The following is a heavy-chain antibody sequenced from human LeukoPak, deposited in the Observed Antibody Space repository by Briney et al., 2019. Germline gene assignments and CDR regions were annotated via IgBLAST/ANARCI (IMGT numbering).Heavy chain of an antibody. CDR2: RRSDTNSE. D-gene: IGHD3-10*01. CDR1: GFSVSLYG. Sequence: GESLRLSCAASGFSVSLYGMHWVRQAPGKGLEWVAFRRSDTNSEHYAVSVKGRFAISRCTSKDTLNLQMRSLRVEDTALYYCARGLRQAGLAPLEFWGQGTQVIVSS. CDR3: ARGLRQAGLAPLEF. V-gene: IGHV3-30*02. J-gene: IGHJ4*02.